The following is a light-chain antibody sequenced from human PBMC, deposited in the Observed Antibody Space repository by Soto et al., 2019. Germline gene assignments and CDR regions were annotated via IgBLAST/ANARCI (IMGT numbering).Light chain of an antibody. J-gene: IGLJ3*02. V-gene: IGLV4-69*01. CDR1: SGHSSNA. CDR3: QTWGTGIGV. Sequence: QPVLTQSPSASASLGASVKLTCTLSSGHSSNAIAWHQQQPEKGPRYLMKLNSDGSHYKGDGVPDRFSGSTSGAERYLTISSLQSEDEADYYCQTWGTGIGVFGGGTKVTVL. CDR2: LNSDGSH.